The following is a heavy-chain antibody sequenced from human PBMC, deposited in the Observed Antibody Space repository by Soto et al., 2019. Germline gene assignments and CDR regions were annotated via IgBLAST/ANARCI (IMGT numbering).Heavy chain of an antibody. J-gene: IGHJ4*02. CDR2: INAGNGNT. D-gene: IGHD3-22*01. CDR3: ARGDGYYYFDY. CDR1: GYTFTSYA. V-gene: IGHV1-3*01. Sequence: QVQPVQSGAEVKKPGASVKVSCEASGYTFTSYAMHWVRQAPGQRLEWMGWINAGNGNTKYSQKFQGRVTITRDTSASTAYMELSSLRSEDTAVYYCARGDGYYYFDYWGQGTLVTVSS.